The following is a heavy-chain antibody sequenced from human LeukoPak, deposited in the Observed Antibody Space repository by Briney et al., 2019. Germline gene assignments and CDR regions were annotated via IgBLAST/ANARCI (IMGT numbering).Heavy chain of an antibody. CDR1: GFTFSSYA. CDR2: ISSNGGST. D-gene: IGHD3-10*01. J-gene: IGHJ4*02. V-gene: IGHV3-64*01. Sequence: PGGSLRLSCAASGFTFSSYAMHWVRQAPGKGLEYVSAISSNGGSTYYANSVKGRFTISRDNSKNTLYLQMGSLRAEDMAVYYCARGLTMVRGVRSAFDYWGQGTLVTVSS. CDR3: ARGLTMVRGVRSAFDY.